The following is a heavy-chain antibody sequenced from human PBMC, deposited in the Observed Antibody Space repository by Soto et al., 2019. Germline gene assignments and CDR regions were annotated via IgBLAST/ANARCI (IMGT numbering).Heavy chain of an antibody. D-gene: IGHD4-4*01. Sequence: QVQLQESGPGLVKPSQTLSLTCTVSGGSISSGGYYWSWIRQHPGKGLEWIGYIYYSGSTYYNPSLKSRVTRSVDTSKNQYSLKLSTVTAADTAVYYCARDLARPNDYIARGGWFDPWGQGTLVTVSS. CDR2: IYYSGST. V-gene: IGHV4-31*03. CDR3: ARDLARPNDYIARGGWFDP. J-gene: IGHJ5*02. CDR1: GGSISSGGYY.